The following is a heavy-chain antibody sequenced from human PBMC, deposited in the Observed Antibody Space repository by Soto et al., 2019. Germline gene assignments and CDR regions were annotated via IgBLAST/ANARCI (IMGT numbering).Heavy chain of an antibody. J-gene: IGHJ6*02. V-gene: IGHV1-18*01. CDR2: ISAYNGNT. CDR3: ARGDSRSSGVGPYYYYGMDV. Sequence: ASVKVSCKASGYTFTSYGISWVRQAPGQGLEWMGWISAYNGNTNYAQKLQGRVTMTTDTSTSTAYMELRSLRSDDTAVYYCARGDSRSSGVGPYYYYGMDVWGQGTTVTVSS. D-gene: IGHD6-6*01. CDR1: GYTFTSYG.